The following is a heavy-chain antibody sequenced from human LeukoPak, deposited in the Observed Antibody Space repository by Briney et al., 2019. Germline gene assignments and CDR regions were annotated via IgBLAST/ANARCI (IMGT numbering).Heavy chain of an antibody. CDR1: GYTFASFG. CDR2: INPSGGST. J-gene: IGHJ4*02. D-gene: IGHD6-19*01. CDR3: ARRVVSSGWYGGDY. V-gene: IGHV1-46*01. Sequence: ASVNVSCKASGYTFASFGITWVRQAPGQGLEWMGIINPSGGSTSYAQKFQGRVTMTRDTSTSTVYMELSSLRSEDTAVYYCARRVVSSGWYGGDYWGQGTLVTVSS.